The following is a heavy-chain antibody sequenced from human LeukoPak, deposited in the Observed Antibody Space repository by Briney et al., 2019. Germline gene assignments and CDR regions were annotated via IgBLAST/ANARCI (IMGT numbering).Heavy chain of an antibody. J-gene: IGHJ4*02. CDR1: GFTFNTYT. D-gene: IGHD2/OR15-2a*01. V-gene: IGHV3-7*01. CDR3: ARTTWGESNMRWYFDY. CDR2: INQDGSAA. Sequence: GGSLRLSCKVSGFTFNTYTMNWVRQAPGNGLEWVANINQDGSAAYYKDSLKGRFTIVRDNAKNSLYLQMNSLRAEDTAVYHCARTTWGESNMRWYFDYWGQGILVTVSS.